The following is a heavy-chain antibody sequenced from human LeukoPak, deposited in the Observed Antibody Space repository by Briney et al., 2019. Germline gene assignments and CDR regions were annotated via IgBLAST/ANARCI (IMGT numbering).Heavy chain of an antibody. Sequence: GGSLRLSCAASGFTFSSYAMSWVRQAPGKGLEWVSAISGSGGGTYYADSVKGRFTISRDNSKNTLYLQMNSLRAEDTAVYYCAKGPYDSSGYYYPFDYWGQGTLVTVSS. CDR2: ISGSGGGT. V-gene: IGHV3-23*01. D-gene: IGHD3-22*01. CDR1: GFTFSSYA. J-gene: IGHJ4*02. CDR3: AKGPYDSSGYYYPFDY.